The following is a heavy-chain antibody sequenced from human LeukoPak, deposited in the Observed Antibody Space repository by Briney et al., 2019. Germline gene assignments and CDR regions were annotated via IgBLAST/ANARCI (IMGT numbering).Heavy chain of an antibody. Sequence: PSETLSLTCTVSGGSISSSSYYWGWIRQPPGKGLEWIGSIYYSGSTYYNPSLKSRVTISVDTSKNQFSLKLSSATAADTAVYYCARDGPSKHIVVVTARYFDYWGQGTLVTVSS. D-gene: IGHD2-21*02. J-gene: IGHJ4*02. V-gene: IGHV4-39*07. CDR2: IYYSGST. CDR3: ARDGPSKHIVVVTARYFDY. CDR1: GGSISSSSYY.